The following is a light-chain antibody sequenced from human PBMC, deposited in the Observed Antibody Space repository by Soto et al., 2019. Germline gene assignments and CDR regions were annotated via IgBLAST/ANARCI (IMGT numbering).Light chain of an antibody. V-gene: IGKV3-11*01. J-gene: IGKJ4*01. CDR2: DAS. CDR1: QSVSSY. CDR3: QQRSNWPLT. Sequence: EIVLTQSPATLSLSPGERATLSCRASQSVSSYLAWYQQKTGQAPRLLIYDASNRATGIPARFSGSWSGTDFTLTISSLEPEDFAVYCCQQRSNWPLTFGGGTKVEIK.